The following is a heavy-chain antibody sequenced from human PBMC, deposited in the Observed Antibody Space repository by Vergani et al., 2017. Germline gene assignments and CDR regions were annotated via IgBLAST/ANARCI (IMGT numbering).Heavy chain of an antibody. CDR3: TTAWGLYYLHGEYFQY. V-gene: IGHV3-23*01. J-gene: IGHJ1*01. Sequence: EVQLLESGGGLVQPGGSRRLSCAGAGFTFDTYTMAYVRQAPGKGLEWVATISSGGGDIFYADSVKGRFTISRDKSKNTLFLHMNSLKDEDAAVYYCTTAWGLYYLHGEYFQYWGRGTLVSVSS. CDR2: ISSGGGDI. CDR1: GFTFDTYT. D-gene: IGHD3-10*01.